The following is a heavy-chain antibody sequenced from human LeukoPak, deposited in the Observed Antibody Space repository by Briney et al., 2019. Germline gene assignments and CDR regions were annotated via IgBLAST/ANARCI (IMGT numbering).Heavy chain of an antibody. Sequence: KPSETLSLTCTVSGGSISSSSYCWGWIRQPPGKGLEWIGSIYYSGSTYYNPSLKSRVTISVDTSKNQFSLKLSSVTAADTAVYYCASHLGISPDYWGQGTLVTVSS. J-gene: IGHJ4*02. D-gene: IGHD1-14*01. CDR1: GGSISSSSYC. CDR3: ASHLGISPDY. V-gene: IGHV4-39*01. CDR2: IYYSGST.